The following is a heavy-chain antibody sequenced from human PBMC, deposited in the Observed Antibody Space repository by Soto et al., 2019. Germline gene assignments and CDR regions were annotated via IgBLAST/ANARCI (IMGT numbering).Heavy chain of an antibody. J-gene: IGHJ4*02. CDR3: ARWYGSEVFDY. V-gene: IGHV4-39*01. Sequence: SETLSLTCTVSGGSISSSSYYWGXIRQPPGKGLEWIGSFYYSGSTYYNPSLKSRVTISVDTSKNQFSLKLSSVTAADTAVYYCARWYGSEVFDYWGQGTLVTVSS. CDR2: FYYSGST. D-gene: IGHD3-10*01. CDR1: GGSISSSSYY.